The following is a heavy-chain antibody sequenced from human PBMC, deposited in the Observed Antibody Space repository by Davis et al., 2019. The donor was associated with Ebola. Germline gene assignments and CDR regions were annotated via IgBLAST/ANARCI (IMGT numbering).Heavy chain of an antibody. V-gene: IGHV4-30-4*01. D-gene: IGHD2-21*02. J-gene: IGHJ6*02. Sequence: PSETLSLTCTVSGGSISSGDYYWSWIRQPPGKVLEWIGYIYYSGSTYYNPSLKSRVTISIDTSKNQFSLRLSSVTAADTAVYYCARVRVTDSYYYGLDVWGQGTTVTVSS. CDR1: GGSISSGDYY. CDR2: IYYSGST. CDR3: ARVRVTDSYYYGLDV.